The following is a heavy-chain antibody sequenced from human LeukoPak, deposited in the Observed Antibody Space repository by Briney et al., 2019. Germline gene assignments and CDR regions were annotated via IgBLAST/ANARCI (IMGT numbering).Heavy chain of an antibody. V-gene: IGHV4-39*07. Sequence: PSETLSLTCIVIGGSISSRTYYWGWIRQPPGKGLEWVGSIYYSGRTYYKPSLKSRVTILVDTSKNQFSLKLRSVTDADTAVYHCARGGLENAYHSNDGFDFWGQGTMVTVSS. D-gene: IGHD3-16*01. J-gene: IGHJ3*01. CDR2: IYYSGRT. CDR3: ARGGLENAYHSNDGFDF. CDR1: GGSISSRTYY.